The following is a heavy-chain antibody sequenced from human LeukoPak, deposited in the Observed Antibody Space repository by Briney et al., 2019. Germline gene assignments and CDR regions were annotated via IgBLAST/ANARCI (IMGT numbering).Heavy chain of an antibody. Sequence: SETLSLTCTVSGGSISGYYWSWIRQSPGKGLELIGYMYYSGSSNYNPSLKSRVTISLHTSKSQFSLKLYSVTAADTAVYYCAXXXXXTXYKAXYFQHWGQGTLVTVSS. CDR3: AXXXXXTXYKAXYFQH. V-gene: IGHV4-59*01. CDR2: MYYSGSS. J-gene: IGHJ1*01. CDR1: GGSISGYY. D-gene: IGHD2-2*01.